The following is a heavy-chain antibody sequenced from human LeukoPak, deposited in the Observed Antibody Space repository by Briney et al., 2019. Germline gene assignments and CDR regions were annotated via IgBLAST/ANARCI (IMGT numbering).Heavy chain of an antibody. D-gene: IGHD6-13*01. V-gene: IGHV5-51*01. CDR2: IYSGDSDT. Sequence: GESLKISCKGSGYTFTNYWIGWVRQMPGKGLEWMGIIYSGDSDTRYSPSFQGQVTISADRSITTAYLQWSSLKASDTTMYYCAREGAAAPVDYWGQGTLVTVSS. J-gene: IGHJ4*02. CDR3: AREGAAAPVDY. CDR1: GYTFTNYW.